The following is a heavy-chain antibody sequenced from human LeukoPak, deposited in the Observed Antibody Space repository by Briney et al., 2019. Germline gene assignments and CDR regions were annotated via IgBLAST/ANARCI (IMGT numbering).Heavy chain of an antibody. J-gene: IGHJ4*02. CDR2: ISGSGGST. CDR1: GFTFSSYA. Sequence: GGSLRLSCAASGFTFSSYAMSWVRQAPGEGLEWVSAISGSGGSTYYADSVKGRFTISRDNSKNTLYLQMNSLRAEDTAVYYCAKDLKQQLVFDYWGQGTLVTVSS. CDR3: AKDLKQQLVFDY. V-gene: IGHV3-23*01. D-gene: IGHD6-13*01.